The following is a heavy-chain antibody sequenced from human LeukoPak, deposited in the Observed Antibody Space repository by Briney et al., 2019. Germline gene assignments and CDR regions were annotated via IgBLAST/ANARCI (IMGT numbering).Heavy chain of an antibody. D-gene: IGHD3/OR15-3a*01. J-gene: IGHJ6*02. CDR3: ARVDHYYYGMDV. CDR1: GGSISSGDYY. CDR2: IYYSGST. Sequence: SQTLSLTCTVSGGSISSGDYYWSWIRQPPGKGLEWIGYIYYSGSTYYNPSLKSRVTISVDTSKNQFSLKLSSVTAADTAVYYCARVDHYYYGMDVWGQGTTVTVSS. V-gene: IGHV4-30-4*01.